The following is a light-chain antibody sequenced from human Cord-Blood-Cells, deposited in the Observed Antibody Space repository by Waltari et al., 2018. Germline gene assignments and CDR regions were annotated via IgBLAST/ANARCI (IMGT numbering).Light chain of an antibody. CDR3: AAWDDGLNGWV. CDR1: SSNIGSHT. Sequence: QSVLTQPPSASGTPGQRVTISCSGSSSNIGSHTVNWYQQLPGTAPKLLTDSNNPRPSGFPDRFSGSKAGTSASLAISGLQSEDEADYYCAAWDDGLNGWVFGGGTKLTVL. V-gene: IGLV1-44*01. J-gene: IGLJ3*02. CDR2: SNN.